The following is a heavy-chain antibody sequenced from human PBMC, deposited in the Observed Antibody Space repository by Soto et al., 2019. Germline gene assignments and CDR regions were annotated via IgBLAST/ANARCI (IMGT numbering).Heavy chain of an antibody. CDR1: GGTFGNYA. D-gene: IGHD3-10*02. J-gene: IGHJ1*01. CDR3: AREVDVHTPVFGA. V-gene: IGHV1-69*01. Sequence: QLQLVQSGTEVKKPGSSVTVSCKASGGTFGNYAINWLRQAPGQGLQWMGDISPMFHKANYEQTFQGRVSITADESTNTVYMDLSSLRSEDTDLYYCAREVDVHTPVFGAWCQGTLVTVSS. CDR2: ISPMFHKA.